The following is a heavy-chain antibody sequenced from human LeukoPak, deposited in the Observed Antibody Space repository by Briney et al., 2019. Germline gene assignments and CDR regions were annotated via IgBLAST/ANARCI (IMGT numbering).Heavy chain of an antibody. Sequence: GGSLRLSCAASGFTFSSYAMSWVRQAPGKGLEWVSAISGSGGSTYYADSVKGRFTISRDNSKSTLYLQMNSLRAEDTAVYYCAKGGSSSWYCDYWGQGTLVTVSS. V-gene: IGHV3-23*01. CDR1: GFTFSSYA. CDR3: AKGGSSSWYCDY. D-gene: IGHD6-13*01. CDR2: ISGSGGST. J-gene: IGHJ4*02.